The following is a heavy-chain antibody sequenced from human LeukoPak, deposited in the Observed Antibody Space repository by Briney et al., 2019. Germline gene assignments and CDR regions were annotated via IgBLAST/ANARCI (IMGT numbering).Heavy chain of an antibody. V-gene: IGHV3-23*01. CDR1: GFTFSSYA. CDR3: ANAPFAHESKGELGY. J-gene: IGHJ4*02. D-gene: IGHD1-7*01. CDR2: ISGSGGST. Sequence: GGSLRLSCAASGFTFSSYAMSWVRQAPGKGLEWVSAISGSGGSTYYADSVKGRFTISRDNSKNTLYLQMNSLRAEDTAVYYCANAPFAHESKGELGYWGQGTLVTVSS.